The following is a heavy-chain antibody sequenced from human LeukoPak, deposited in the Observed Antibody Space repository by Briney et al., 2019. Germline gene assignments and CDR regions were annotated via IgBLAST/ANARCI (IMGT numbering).Heavy chain of an antibody. CDR1: GFTLADLS. CDR2: FDRKNGDT. D-gene: IGHD2-2*01. Sequence: ASVKVSCKVSGFTLADLSMHWVRQGPAKGLEWVGGFDRKNGDTIYAQRFRGRVTLTEDTSTGTAYMDLSSLSADDTAVYYCATGVFCATTTCPGYQHFYYFMDVWGKGTTVTVSS. V-gene: IGHV1-24*01. CDR3: ATGVFCATTTCPGYQHFYYFMDV. J-gene: IGHJ6*03.